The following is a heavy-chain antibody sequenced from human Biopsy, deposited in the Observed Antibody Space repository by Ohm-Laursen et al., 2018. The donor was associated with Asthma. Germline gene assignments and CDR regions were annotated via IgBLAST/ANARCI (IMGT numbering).Heavy chain of an antibody. D-gene: IGHD2-15*01. CDR1: GVSIRSYY. CDR3: AGFCSGGNCPDH. J-gene: IGHJ4*02. CDR2: IHYSGST. Sequence: SDTLSLTWTVSGVSIRSYYWTWIRQPPGKELEWIGNIHYSGSTYSNPSLKSRVTISVDTSKKQISLRLSSVIAADTAVYYCAGFCSGGNCPDHWGQGTLVTVSS. V-gene: IGHV4-59*07.